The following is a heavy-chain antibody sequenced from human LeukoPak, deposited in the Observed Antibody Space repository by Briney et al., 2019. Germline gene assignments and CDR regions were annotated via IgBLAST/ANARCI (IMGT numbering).Heavy chain of an antibody. V-gene: IGHV3-74*01. J-gene: IGHJ4*02. CDR2: INTDGSST. CDR1: GFTFSSYW. D-gene: IGHD1-1*01. Sequence: GGSLRLSCAASGFTFSSYWMHWVRQAPGKGLVWVSRINTDGSSTSYADSVKGRFTISRDNSNNSLFAQMNSLRAEDTAVYFCAKSRSGSANWALQIFDNWGQGTLVTVSS. CDR3: AKSRSGSANWALQIFDN.